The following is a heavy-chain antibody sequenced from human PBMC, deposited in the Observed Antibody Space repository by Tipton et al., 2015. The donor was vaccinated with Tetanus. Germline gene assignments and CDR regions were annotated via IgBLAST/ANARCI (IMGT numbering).Heavy chain of an antibody. J-gene: IGHJ2*01. CDR1: GYNFTIYW. D-gene: IGHD3-9*01. Sequence: QLVQSGAEVKKSGESLKISCKPSGYNFTIYWIGWVRQMPGKGLEWMGVTNPTDYQTSYNPSFEGQVTISADRSINTAYLQWGSLQTSDTAMYFCARRRSAILSGSYHWYFDIWGRGTLVTVSS. CDR3: ARRRSAILSGSYHWYFDI. V-gene: IGHV5-51*01. CDR2: TNPTDYQT.